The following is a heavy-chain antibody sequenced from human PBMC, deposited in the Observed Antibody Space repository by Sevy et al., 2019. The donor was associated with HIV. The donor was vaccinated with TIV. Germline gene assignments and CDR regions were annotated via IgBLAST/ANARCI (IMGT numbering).Heavy chain of an antibody. D-gene: IGHD3-22*01. V-gene: IGHV1-24*01. J-gene: IGHJ4*02. CDR3: AAFMYDYESSGYPAHDF. Sequence: ASVKVSCKVSGYTFTEIPMHWVRQAPGKGLEWMGGLDPQDGEQIYAQNFQGRVTMTEDKSTDTGYMELSGLRYEDTAIYYCAAFMYDYESSGYPAHDFWGQGTLVTVSS. CDR2: LDPQDGEQ. CDR1: GYTFTEIP.